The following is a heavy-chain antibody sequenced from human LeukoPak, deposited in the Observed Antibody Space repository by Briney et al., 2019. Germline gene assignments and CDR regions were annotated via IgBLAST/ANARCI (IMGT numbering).Heavy chain of an antibody. V-gene: IGHV1-18*01. CDR1: GYTFTSYG. J-gene: IGHJ4*02. D-gene: IGHD2-8*01. CDR3: ARAPVLMVYAPIDY. Sequence: ASVKVSRKASGYTFTSYGISWVRQAPGQGLEWMGWISAYNGNTNYAQKLQGRVTMTTDTSTSTAYMELRSLRSDDTAVYYCARAPVLMVYAPIDYWGQGTLVTVSS. CDR2: ISAYNGNT.